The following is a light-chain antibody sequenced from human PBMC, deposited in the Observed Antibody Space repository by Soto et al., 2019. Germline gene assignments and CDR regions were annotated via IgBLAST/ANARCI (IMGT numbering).Light chain of an antibody. Sequence: QSALTQPASVSGSPGQSITISCTGTSSDVGGYNYVSWYQQHPGKAPKLMIYDVSNRPSGVSNRFSGSKSGNTASLTISGLQDEDEADYYCSSYTCSSTLYVFGTGTKLTVL. V-gene: IGLV2-14*01. CDR2: DVS. CDR3: SSYTCSSTLYV. J-gene: IGLJ1*01. CDR1: SSDVGGYNY.